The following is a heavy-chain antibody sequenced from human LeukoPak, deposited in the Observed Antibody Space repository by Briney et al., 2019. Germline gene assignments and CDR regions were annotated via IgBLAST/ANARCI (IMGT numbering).Heavy chain of an antibody. CDR3: ARDLRSYYGSGQDY. Sequence: SETLSLTCTVSGGSISSSSYYWGWIRQPPGKGLEWIGSIYYSGSTYYNPSLKSRVTISVDTSKNQFSLKLSSVTAADTAVYYCARDLRSYYGSGQDYWGQGTLVTVSS. J-gene: IGHJ4*02. CDR2: IYYSGST. CDR1: GGSISSSSYY. D-gene: IGHD3-10*01. V-gene: IGHV4-39*07.